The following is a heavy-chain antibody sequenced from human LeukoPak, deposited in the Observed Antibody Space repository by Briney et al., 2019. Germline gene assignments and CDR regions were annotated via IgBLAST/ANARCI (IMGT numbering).Heavy chain of an antibody. Sequence: GGSLRLSCAASGFTFSSYAMHWVRQAPGKGLEWVAVISYDGSNKYYADSVKDRFTISRDNSKNTLYLQMNSLRAEDTAVYYCARDLGFYYFDYWGQGTLVTVSP. CDR3: ARDLGFYYFDY. CDR1: GFTFSSYA. J-gene: IGHJ4*02. CDR2: ISYDGSNK. V-gene: IGHV3-30-3*01.